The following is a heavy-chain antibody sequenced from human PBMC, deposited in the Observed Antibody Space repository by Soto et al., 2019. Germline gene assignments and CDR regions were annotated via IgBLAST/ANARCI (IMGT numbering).Heavy chain of an antibody. CDR1: GGSISSSSYY. V-gene: IGHV4-39*01. CDR2: IYYSGST. CDR3: ARQVGLRFLDWFSVDAFAI. Sequence: PSETLSLTCTVSGGSISSSSYYWGWIRQPPGKGLEWIGSIYYSGSTYYNPSLKSRVTISVDTSKNQFSLKLSSVTAADTAVYYCARQVGLRFLDWFSVDAFAIWGQGTMVPVSS. J-gene: IGHJ3*02. D-gene: IGHD3-3*01.